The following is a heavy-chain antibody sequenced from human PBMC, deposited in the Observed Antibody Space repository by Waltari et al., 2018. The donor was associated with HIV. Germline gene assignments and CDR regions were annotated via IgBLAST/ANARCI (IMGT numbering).Heavy chain of an antibody. D-gene: IGHD6-6*01. CDR1: GGSFSGYY. Sequence: QVQLQQWGAGLLKPSETLSLTCAVYGGSFSGYYWSWIRQPPGKGLEWIGEIKHSGSTNHNPSLKRRVTISVDTSKNQFSLKLSSVTAADTAVYYCARDRTIAARRVENWFDPWGQGTLVTVSS. CDR2: IKHSGST. J-gene: IGHJ5*02. CDR3: ARDRTIAARRVENWFDP. V-gene: IGHV4-34*01.